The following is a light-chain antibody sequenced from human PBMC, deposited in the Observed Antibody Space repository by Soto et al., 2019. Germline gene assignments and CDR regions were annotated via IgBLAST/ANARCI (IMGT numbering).Light chain of an antibody. V-gene: IGLV2-8*01. CDR2: EVI. Sequence: QSALTQPPSASGSLGQSVTISCTGTSSDVGGYNYVSWYQQHPGKAPKLMIYEVIKRPSGVPDRFSGSKSGNTASLRVSGLQAEDEADYYCSSYAGSNNFVLFGGGTQLTVL. CDR3: SSYAGSNNFVL. J-gene: IGLJ7*01. CDR1: SSDVGGYNY.